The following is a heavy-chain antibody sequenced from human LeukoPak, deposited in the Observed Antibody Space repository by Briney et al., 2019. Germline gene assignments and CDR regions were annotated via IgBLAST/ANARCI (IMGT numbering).Heavy chain of an antibody. CDR1: GGSTSSSSYY. Sequence: PSETLSLTPTLPGGSTSSSSYYWGWICHPPGEGLEWIGRIYYSGSPSYNPSLKSRVTISVDTSKNQFSLKLSSVTAADTPVYYCARGRGNCGSEYWGQGTLVTVSS. CDR3: ARGRGNCGSEY. V-gene: IGHV4-39*01. CDR2: IYYSGSP. J-gene: IGHJ4*02. D-gene: IGHD7-27*01.